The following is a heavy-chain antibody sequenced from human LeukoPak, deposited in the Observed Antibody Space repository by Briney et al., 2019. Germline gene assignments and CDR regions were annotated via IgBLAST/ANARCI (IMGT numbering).Heavy chain of an antibody. CDR1: GGSFSGYY. Sequence: PSETLSLTCAVYGGSFSGYYWSWLRQPPGKGLEWIGYMYYSGNTNYNPSLKSRVTISVDTSKNQISLKLSSVTAADTAVYYCTRGNGWYFYWGQGTLVTVSS. J-gene: IGHJ4*02. D-gene: IGHD6-19*01. CDR3: TRGNGWYFY. CDR2: MYYSGNT. V-gene: IGHV4-59*01.